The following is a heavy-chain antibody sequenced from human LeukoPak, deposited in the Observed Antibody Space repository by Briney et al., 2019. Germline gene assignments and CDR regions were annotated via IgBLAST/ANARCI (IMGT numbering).Heavy chain of an antibody. V-gene: IGHV1-69*05. CDR3: ARAASSSARAGLTS. Sequence: GSSVKVSCKASGGTFTSYAISWVRQAPGQGREWMGGIIPIFGTANYAQKFQGRVTITTDESTSTAYMELSSLRSEDTAVYYCARAASSSARAGLTSWGQGTLVTVSS. CDR1: GGTFTSYA. D-gene: IGHD6-6*01. CDR2: IIPIFGTA. J-gene: IGHJ4*02.